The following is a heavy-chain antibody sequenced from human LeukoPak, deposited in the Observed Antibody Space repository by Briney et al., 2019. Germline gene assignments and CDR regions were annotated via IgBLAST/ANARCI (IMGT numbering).Heavy chain of an antibody. CDR2: IKQDGSEK. V-gene: IGHV3-7*05. Sequence: GGSLRLSCAASGFTFSSHWMSWVRQAPGKGLEWVANIKQDGSEKYYVDSVKGRFTISRDNAKNSLYLQMDSLRAEDTAVYYCASRAGYSSSWSAFDYWGQGTLVTVSS. CDR3: ASRAGYSSSWSAFDY. D-gene: IGHD6-13*01. J-gene: IGHJ4*02. CDR1: GFTFSSHW.